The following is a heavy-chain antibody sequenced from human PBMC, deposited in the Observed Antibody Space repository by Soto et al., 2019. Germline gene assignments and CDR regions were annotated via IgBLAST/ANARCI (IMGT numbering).Heavy chain of an antibody. CDR1: GGTFSSYA. CDR3: AKRVKVVVDANPHYYYGMDV. D-gene: IGHD2-15*01. Sequence: ASVKVSCKASGGTFSSYAISWVRQAPGQGLEWMGGIIPIFGTANYAQKFQGRVTITADESTSTAYMELSSLRSEDTAVYYCAKRVKVVVDANPHYYYGMDVWGQGTTVTVSS. J-gene: IGHJ6*02. CDR2: IIPIFGTA. V-gene: IGHV1-69*13.